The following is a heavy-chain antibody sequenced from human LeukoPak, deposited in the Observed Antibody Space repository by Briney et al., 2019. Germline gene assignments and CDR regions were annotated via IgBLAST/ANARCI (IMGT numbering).Heavy chain of an antibody. V-gene: IGHV4-4*02. CDR2: IYDSGST. CDR3: ERIEASCYGYHFDN. J-gene: IGHJ4*02. CDR1: GGSISGSDW. D-gene: IGHD5-18*01. Sequence: SETLSLTCTVSGGSISGSDWRSWVRPPPGEGLEWIGQIYDSGSTDYNPSLKGRFTIFVDKHKNQISLKLSSVTAADTAVYYCERIEASCYGYHFDNGGQGTLVTVSS.